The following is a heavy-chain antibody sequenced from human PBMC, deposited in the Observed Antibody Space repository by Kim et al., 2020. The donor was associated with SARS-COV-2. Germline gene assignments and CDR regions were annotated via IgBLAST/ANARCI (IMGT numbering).Heavy chain of an antibody. J-gene: IGHJ4*02. V-gene: IGHV3-30*18. CDR2: ISYDGSNK. D-gene: IGHD2-2*01. CDR1: GFTFSSYG. Sequence: GGSLRLSCAASGFTFSSYGMHWVRQAPGKGLEWVAVISYDGSNKYYADSVKGRFTISRDNSKNTLYLQMNSLRAEDTAVYYCAKDGDCSSTSCQLDYWGQGTLVTVSS. CDR3: AKDGDCSSTSCQLDY.